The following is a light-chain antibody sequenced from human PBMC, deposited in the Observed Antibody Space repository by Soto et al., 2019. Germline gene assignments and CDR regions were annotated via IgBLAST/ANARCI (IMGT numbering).Light chain of an antibody. Sequence: QPVSVSGSPGLSIAISCTGTSSDVGGYNSVSWYQQHPGKAPKLMIYDVSNRPSGVSNRFSGSKSGNTASLTISGLQAEDEGDYYCSSYTTGGSYVFGTGTKLTVL. CDR1: SSDVGGYNS. CDR3: SSYTTGGSYV. CDR2: DVS. J-gene: IGLJ1*01. V-gene: IGLV2-14*01.